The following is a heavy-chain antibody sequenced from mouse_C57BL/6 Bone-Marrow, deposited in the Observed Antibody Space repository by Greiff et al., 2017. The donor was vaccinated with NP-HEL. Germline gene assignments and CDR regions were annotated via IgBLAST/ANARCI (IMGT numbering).Heavy chain of an antibody. CDR3: ARGPGTGAWFAY. D-gene: IGHD4-1*01. V-gene: IGHV1-55*01. Sequence: VQLQQPGAELVKPGASVKMSCKASGYTFTSYWITWVKQRPGQGLEWIGDIYPGSGSTNYNEKFKSKATLTVDTSSSTAYMQLSSLTSEDSAVYYGARGPGTGAWFAYWGQGTLVTVSA. CDR1: GYTFTSYW. J-gene: IGHJ3*01. CDR2: IYPGSGST.